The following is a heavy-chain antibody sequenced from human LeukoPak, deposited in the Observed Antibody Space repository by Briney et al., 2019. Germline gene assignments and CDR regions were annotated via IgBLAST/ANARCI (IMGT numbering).Heavy chain of an antibody. D-gene: IGHD6-19*01. J-gene: IGHJ5*02. V-gene: IGHV1-18*01. CDR2: INAYNGST. CDR3: AGVEGDSSGSIWFDP. Sequence: ASVKVSCKASGYTFTSYGISWVRQAPGQGLEWMGWINAYNGSTNYAQKLQGRVTMTTDTSTSTAYMELRSLRADDTAVYYCAGVEGDSSGSIWFDPWGQGTLVTVSS. CDR1: GYTFTSYG.